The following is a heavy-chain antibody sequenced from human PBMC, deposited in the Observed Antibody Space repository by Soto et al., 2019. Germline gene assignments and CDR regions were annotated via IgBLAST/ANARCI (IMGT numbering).Heavy chain of an antibody. CDR3: ARAGVYYGSGSYYIGMDV. J-gene: IGHJ6*02. D-gene: IGHD3-10*01. V-gene: IGHV4-59*01. CDR1: GGSISSYY. Sequence: SDTLSLTCTVSGGSISSYYWSWIRQPPGKGLEWIGYIYYSGSTNYNPSLKSRVTISVDTSKNQFSLKLSSVTAADTAVYYCARAGVYYGSGSYYIGMDVWGQGTTVPVSS. CDR2: IYYSGST.